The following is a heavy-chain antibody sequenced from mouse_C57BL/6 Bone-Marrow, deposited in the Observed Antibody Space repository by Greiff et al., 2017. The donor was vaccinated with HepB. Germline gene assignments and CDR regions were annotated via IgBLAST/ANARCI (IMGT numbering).Heavy chain of an antibody. J-gene: IGHJ4*01. V-gene: IGHV5-6*01. CDR2: ISSGGSYT. CDR3: APGNYTYDYAMDY. D-gene: IGHD2-1*01. Sequence: EVKLVESGGDLVKPGGSLKLSCAASGFTFSSYGMSWVRQTPDKRLEWVATISSGGSYTYYPDSVKGRFTISRDNAKNTLYLQMSSLKSEDTAMYYCAPGNYTYDYAMDYWGQGTSVTVSS. CDR1: GFTFSSYG.